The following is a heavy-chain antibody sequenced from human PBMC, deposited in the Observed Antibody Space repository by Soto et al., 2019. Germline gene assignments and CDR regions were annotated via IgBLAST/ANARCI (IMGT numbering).Heavy chain of an antibody. J-gene: IGHJ6*02. CDR2: ISYDGSNK. CDR3: AKDYSSSSFYYYYGMDV. Sequence: RXLSCGASSVTCSSYVMHWVRQAPVKGLEWVAVISYDGSNKYYADSVKGRFTISRDNSKNTLYLQMNRLRAEDTAVYYCAKDYSSSSFYYYYGMDVWGQGTTVTVSS. V-gene: IGHV3-30*18. D-gene: IGHD6-6*01. CDR1: SVTCSSYV.